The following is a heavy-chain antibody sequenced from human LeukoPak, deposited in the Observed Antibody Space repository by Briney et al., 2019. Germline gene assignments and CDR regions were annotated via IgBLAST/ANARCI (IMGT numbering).Heavy chain of an antibody. CDR3: ARAGNDIVVVPAAMNFDY. D-gene: IGHD2-2*01. J-gene: IGHJ4*02. V-gene: IGHV3-7*01. Sequence: GGSLRLSCAASGFTFSSYWMSWVRQAPGKGLEWVANIKQDGSEKYYVDSVKGRFTISRANAKNSLYLQMNSLRAEDTAVYYCARAGNDIVVVPAAMNFDYWGQGTLVTVSS. CDR1: GFTFSSYW. CDR2: IKQDGSEK.